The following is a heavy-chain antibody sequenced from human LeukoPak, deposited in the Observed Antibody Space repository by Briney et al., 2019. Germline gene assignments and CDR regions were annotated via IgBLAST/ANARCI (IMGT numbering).Heavy chain of an antibody. D-gene: IGHD6-19*01. CDR2: ISWNSGSI. CDR1: EFTFSTYA. CDR3: AKSTKAGSSPYYYGMDV. Sequence: GGSLRLSCAASEFTFSTYAMHWVRQAPGKGLEWVSGISWNSGSIGYADSVKGRFTISRDNAKNSLYLQMNSLRAEDTALYYCAKSTKAGSSPYYYGMDVWGQGTTVTVSS. V-gene: IGHV3-9*01. J-gene: IGHJ6*02.